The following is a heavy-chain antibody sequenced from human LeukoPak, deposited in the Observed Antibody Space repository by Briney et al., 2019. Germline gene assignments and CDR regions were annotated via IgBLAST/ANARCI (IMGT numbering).Heavy chain of an antibody. CDR1: GFTFSSYG. CDR2: IRYDGSNK. J-gene: IGHJ4*02. CDR3: AKDQGNYYGSGTRGSFDY. V-gene: IGHV3-30*02. D-gene: IGHD3-10*01. Sequence: GESLKISCAASGFTFSSYGMHWVRQAPGKGLEWVAFIRYDGSNKYYADSVKGRFTISRDNSKNTLYLQMNSLRAEDTAVYYCAKDQGNYYGSGTRGSFDYWGQGTLVTVSS.